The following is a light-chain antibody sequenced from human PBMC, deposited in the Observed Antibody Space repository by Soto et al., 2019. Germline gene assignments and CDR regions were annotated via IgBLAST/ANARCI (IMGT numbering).Light chain of an antibody. CDR1: SSDVGGYNY. Sequence: QSALTQPRSASGSPGQSVTISCTGTSSDVGGYNYVSWYQKYPGKAPRLMIYDVSKRPSGVPDRFSGSKSGNTASLTISGLQAEDEADYYCCSHAGSFTLVFGGGTKLTVL. V-gene: IGLV2-11*01. CDR2: DVS. CDR3: CSHAGSFTLV. J-gene: IGLJ2*01.